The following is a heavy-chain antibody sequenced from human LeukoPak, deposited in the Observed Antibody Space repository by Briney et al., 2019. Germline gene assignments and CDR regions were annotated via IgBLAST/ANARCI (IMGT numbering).Heavy chain of an antibody. CDR3: AKGGDYGDYDY. J-gene: IGHJ4*02. D-gene: IGHD4-17*01. CDR2: ISWNSGSI. CDR1: GFTFDDYA. Sequence: GRSLRLSCAASGFTFDDYAKHWVRQAPGKGLEWVSGISWNSGSIGYADSVKGRFTISRDNAKNSLYLQMNSLRAEDTALYYCAKGGDYGDYDYWGQGTLVTVSS. V-gene: IGHV3-9*01.